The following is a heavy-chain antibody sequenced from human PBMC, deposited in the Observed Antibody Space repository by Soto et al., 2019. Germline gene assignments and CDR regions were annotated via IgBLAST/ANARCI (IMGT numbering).Heavy chain of an antibody. CDR3: AREPPPLTYYYDSSGQSGLDY. J-gene: IGHJ4*02. CDR2: ISAYNGNT. Sequence: APGQGLEWMGWISAYNGNTNYAQKLQGRVTMTTDTSTSTAYMELRSLRSDDTAVYYCAREPPPLTYYYDSSGQSGLDYWGQGTLVTVSS. D-gene: IGHD3-22*01. V-gene: IGHV1-18*01.